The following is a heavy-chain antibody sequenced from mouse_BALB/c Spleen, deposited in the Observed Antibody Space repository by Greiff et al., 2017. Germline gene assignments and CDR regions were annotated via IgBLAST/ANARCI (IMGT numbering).Heavy chain of an antibody. D-gene: IGHD2-2*01. Sequence: VQLQQSGAELARPGASVTMSCKASGYTFTSYTMHWVKQRPGQGLEWIGYINPSSGYTNYNQKFKDKATLTADKSSSTAYMQLSSLTSEDSAVYYCASLYGYDGSGFAYWGQGTLVTVSA. J-gene: IGHJ3*01. CDR3: ASLYGYDGSGFAY. CDR2: INPSSGYT. CDR1: GYTFTSYT. V-gene: IGHV1-4*01.